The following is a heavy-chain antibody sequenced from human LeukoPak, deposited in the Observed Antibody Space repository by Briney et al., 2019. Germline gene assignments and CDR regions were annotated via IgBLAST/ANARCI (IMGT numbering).Heavy chain of an antibody. CDR1: GYSISSGYH. CDR3: ARVSSGCYLFAY. D-gene: IGHD6-19*01. CDR2: MDHSGSS. Sequence: SETLSLTCTVSGYSISSGYHWGWIRQPPGKGLEWIGSMDHSGSSFYKPSLKSRVTISLDTSKNQFSLKLSSVTAADTAVYYCARVSSGCYLFAYWGQGTLVRVSS. J-gene: IGHJ4*02. V-gene: IGHV4-38-2*02.